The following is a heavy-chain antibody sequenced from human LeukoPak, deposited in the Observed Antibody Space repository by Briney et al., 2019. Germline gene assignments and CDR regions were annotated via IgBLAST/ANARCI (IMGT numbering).Heavy chain of an antibody. CDR2: IKHSGSP. V-gene: IGHV4-34*04. J-gene: IGHJ4*02. CDR3: ARGQDFWSGYNY. CDR1: GGSFSGYY. D-gene: IGHD3-3*01. Sequence: SETLSLTCAVHGGSFSGYYCGSVRQPPGRGLEWIGEIKHSGSPNNNPSLKSQDTIPVDTSKNQFSLKLSSVTAADTAVYYCARGQDFWSGYNYWGQGTLVTVSS.